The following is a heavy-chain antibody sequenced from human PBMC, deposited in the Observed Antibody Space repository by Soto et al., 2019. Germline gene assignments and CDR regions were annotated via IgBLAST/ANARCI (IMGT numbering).Heavy chain of an antibody. D-gene: IGHD2-15*01. V-gene: IGHV1-8*01. CDR2: MNPNSGNT. CDR1: GYTFTSYD. CDR3: ARGLGPYCSGGSCYFGMDV. Sequence: ASVEVSCRASGYTFTSYDINWVRQATGQGLEWMGWMNPNSGNTGYAQKFQGRVTMTRNTSISTAYMELSSLRSEDTAVYYCARGLGPYCSGGSCYFGMDVWGQGTTVTVSS. J-gene: IGHJ6*02.